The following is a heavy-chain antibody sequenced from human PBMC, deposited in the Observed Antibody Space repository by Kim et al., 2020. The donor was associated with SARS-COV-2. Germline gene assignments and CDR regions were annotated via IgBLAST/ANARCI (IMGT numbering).Heavy chain of an antibody. Sequence: SETLSLTCTVSSGSVTSGSYYWGWIRQPPGKRLEWVGYISYSGRTNYNPSLKSRVTMSVDTSKNQFSLKLSSVTAADTAKYYCARGGDYGGNLYNYFDPWGRGTLVTVSS. J-gene: IGHJ5*02. CDR2: ISYSGRT. V-gene: IGHV4-61*01. CDR3: ARGGDYGGNLYNYFDP. D-gene: IGHD4-17*01. CDR1: SGSVTSGSYY.